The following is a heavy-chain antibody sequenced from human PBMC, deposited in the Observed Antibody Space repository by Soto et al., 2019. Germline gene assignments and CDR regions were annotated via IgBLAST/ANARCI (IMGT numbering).Heavy chain of an antibody. Sequence: SRPTLVYPTQTITVTYAMTGDSLATFGMALCWIRQPPGKTLEWLELIYWNDDNRYRPSLNNRLTIAKDTSKNLGVLTMTNVDPVDAATYYCVNSGDSSPSDYWCQWPRASGSS. V-gene: IGHV2-5*01. D-gene: IGHD2-21*02. CDR1: GDSLATFGMA. CDR3: VNSGDSSPSDY. J-gene: IGHJ4*02. CDR2: IYWNDDN.